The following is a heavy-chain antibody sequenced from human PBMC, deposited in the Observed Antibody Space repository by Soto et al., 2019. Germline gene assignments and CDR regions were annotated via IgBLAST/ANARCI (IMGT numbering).Heavy chain of an antibody. CDR3: ARTSAAGKYYYGMDV. Sequence: VEALKISCERPGCSFTSYWIGSLRQMPGKGLEWMGIIYPGDSDTRYSPSFQGQVTISADKSISTAYLQWSSLKASDTAMYYCARTSAAGKYYYGMDVWGQGTTVTVSS. J-gene: IGHJ6*02. CDR1: GCSFTSYW. CDR2: IYPGDSDT. V-gene: IGHV5-51*01. D-gene: IGHD6-13*01.